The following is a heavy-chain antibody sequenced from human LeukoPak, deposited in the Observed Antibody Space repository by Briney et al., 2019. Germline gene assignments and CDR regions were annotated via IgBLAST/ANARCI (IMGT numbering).Heavy chain of an antibody. CDR1: GGSISTYY. J-gene: IGHJ6*02. V-gene: IGHV4-59*08. CDR3: AGAHIITFRMDV. D-gene: IGHD3-16*01. Sequence: SETLSLTCTVSGGSISTYYWSWIRQPPGKGLEWIGYIDYSGSTKYNPSLKSRVTISIDTSKNQFSLKLSSVTAADTAVYYCAGAHIITFRMDVWGQGTTVTVSS. CDR2: IDYSGST.